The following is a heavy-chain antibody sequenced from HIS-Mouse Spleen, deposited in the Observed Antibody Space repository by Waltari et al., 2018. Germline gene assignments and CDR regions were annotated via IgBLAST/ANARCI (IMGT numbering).Heavy chain of an antibody. CDR3: ARGPYSGYDYAFDI. V-gene: IGHV4-34*01. CDR2: INHSGST. D-gene: IGHD5-12*01. CDR1: GGSFSGYY. J-gene: IGHJ3*02. Sequence: QVQLQQWGAGLLKPSETLSLTCAVYGGSFSGYYWSWIRQPPGKGLEWIGEINHSGSTKYNPSLKMRVTISVDTSKNQFSLKLSSVTAADTAVYYCARGPYSGYDYAFDIWGQGTMVTVSS.